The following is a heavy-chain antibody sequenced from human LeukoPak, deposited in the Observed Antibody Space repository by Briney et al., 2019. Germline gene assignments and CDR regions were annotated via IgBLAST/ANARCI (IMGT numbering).Heavy chain of an antibody. CDR1: GGSPSSYY. V-gene: IGHV4-59*08. CDR2: IYCSGSY. D-gene: IGHD3-9*01. CDR3: ARYTPQALLTVLFDY. J-gene: IGHJ4*02. Sequence: SETLSLTCTVSGGSPSSYYWSWVRPPPGGGLGWGGYIYCSGSYNYNPSLKSRVTISVDTSKNQFSMKLSSVPAADTAVYYCARYTPQALLTVLFDYWGQGTLVTVSS.